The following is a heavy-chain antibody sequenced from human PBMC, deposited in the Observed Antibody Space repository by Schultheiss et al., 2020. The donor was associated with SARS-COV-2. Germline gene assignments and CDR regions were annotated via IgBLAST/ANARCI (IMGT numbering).Heavy chain of an antibody. V-gene: IGHV3-30*01. J-gene: IGHJ6*02. D-gene: IGHD1-26*01. Sequence: GGSLRLSCAASGFTFSSYAMHWVRQAPGKGLEWVAVISYDGSNKYYADSVKGRFTISRDNSKNTLYLQMNSLRAEDTAVYYCARVVGAAPYSYYYYGMDVWGQGTTVTVSS. CDR3: ARVVGAAPYSYYYYGMDV. CDR1: GFTFSSYA. CDR2: ISYDGSNK.